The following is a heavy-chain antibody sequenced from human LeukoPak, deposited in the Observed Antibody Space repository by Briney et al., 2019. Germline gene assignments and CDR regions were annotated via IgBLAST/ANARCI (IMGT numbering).Heavy chain of an antibody. J-gene: IGHJ4*02. V-gene: IGHV4-4*07. CDR3: ARDRDYGDLYYFDY. D-gene: IGHD4-17*01. Sequence: PSETLSLTCTVSGGSISSYYWSWIRQPAGKGLEWIRRIYTSGSTNYNPSLKSRVTMSVDTSKNQFSLKLSSVTAADTAVYYCARDRDYGDLYYFDYWGQGTLVTVSS. CDR1: GGSISSYY. CDR2: IYTSGST.